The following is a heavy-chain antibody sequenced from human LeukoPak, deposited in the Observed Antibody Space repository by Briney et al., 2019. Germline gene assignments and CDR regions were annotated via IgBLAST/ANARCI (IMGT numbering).Heavy chain of an antibody. CDR3: AKDRGSGSTELDC. CDR1: GFTFSSYG. Sequence: GGSLRLSCAASGFTFSSYGMHWVRQAPGKGLEWVAVISYDGSNKYYADSVKGRFTISRDNSKNTLYLQMNSLRAEDTAVYYCAKDRGSGSTELDCWGQGTLVTVSS. CDR2: ISYDGSNK. J-gene: IGHJ4*02. V-gene: IGHV3-30*18. D-gene: IGHD3-10*01.